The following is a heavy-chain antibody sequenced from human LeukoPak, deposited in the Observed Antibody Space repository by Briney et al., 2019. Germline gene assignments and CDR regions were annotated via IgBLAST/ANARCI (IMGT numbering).Heavy chain of an antibody. CDR2: ISSNGGST. CDR1: GFTFSSYA. Sequence: PGGSLRLSCAASGFTFSSYAMHWVRQAPGKGLEYVSAISSNGGSTYYANSVKGRFTISRDNSKKTLYLQMGSLRAEDMALYYCARDPTGYSSGGYWGQGTLVTVSS. CDR3: ARDPTGYSSGGY. J-gene: IGHJ4*02. V-gene: IGHV3-64*01. D-gene: IGHD6-19*01.